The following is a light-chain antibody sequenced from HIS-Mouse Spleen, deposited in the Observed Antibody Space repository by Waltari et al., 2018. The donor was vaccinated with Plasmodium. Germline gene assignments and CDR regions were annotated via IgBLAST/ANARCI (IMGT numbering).Light chain of an antibody. CDR2: KDS. J-gene: IGLJ2*01. CDR3: QSADSSGTYVV. CDR1: ALPKQY. Sequence: SYELTQPPSVSVSPGQTARITCSGDALPKQYAYWYQQKQGQAPVLVIYKDSGRPSGRPERFSGSSSGTTVTLTISGVQAEDEADYYCQSADSSGTYVVFGGGTKLTVL. V-gene: IGLV3-25*03.